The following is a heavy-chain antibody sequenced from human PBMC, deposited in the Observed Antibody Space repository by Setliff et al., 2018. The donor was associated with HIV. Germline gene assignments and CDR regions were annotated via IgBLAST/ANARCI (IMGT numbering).Heavy chain of an antibody. CDR2: LHYSVSS. V-gene: IGHV4-34*01. Sequence: SETLSLTCAVYGGSFSGYSWIWIRQPPGKGLEWIGYLHYSVSSNYNPSLKSRVTISIDTSRNRFSLRLSSVTAADSAVYYCARQGAVTGHSFDFWGQGALVTVSS. CDR1: GGSFSGYS. J-gene: IGHJ4*02. CDR3: ARQGAVTGHSFDF. D-gene: IGHD6-19*01.